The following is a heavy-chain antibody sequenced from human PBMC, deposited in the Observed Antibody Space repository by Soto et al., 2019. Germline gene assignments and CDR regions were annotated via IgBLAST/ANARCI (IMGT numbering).Heavy chain of an antibody. CDR1: GFSFSNYG. D-gene: IGHD1-26*01. V-gene: IGHV3-23*01. CDR2: ISGSGGST. Sequence: GGSLRLSCAASGFSFSNYGMTWVRQAPGEGLECVSRISGSGGSTYNADSVKGRFTISRDNSKNMLYLQMNSLRAEDTAVYYCAKFGSLGVVTGYFDYWGQGILVTVYS. CDR3: AKFGSLGVVTGYFDY. J-gene: IGHJ4*02.